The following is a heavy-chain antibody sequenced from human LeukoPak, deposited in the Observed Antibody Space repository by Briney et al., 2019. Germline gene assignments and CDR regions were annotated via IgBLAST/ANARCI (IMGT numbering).Heavy chain of an antibody. J-gene: IGHJ2*01. V-gene: IGHV1-2*02. CDR1: GYTFTGYY. Sequence: ASVTVSCKASGYTFTGYYMHWVRQAPGQGLEWMGWINPNSGGTNYAQKFQGRVTMTRDTSISTAYMELSRLRSDDTAVYYCARRPYYYDSSGYYSHFDLWGRGTLVTVSS. CDR3: ARRPYYYDSSGYYSHFDL. D-gene: IGHD3-22*01. CDR2: INPNSGGT.